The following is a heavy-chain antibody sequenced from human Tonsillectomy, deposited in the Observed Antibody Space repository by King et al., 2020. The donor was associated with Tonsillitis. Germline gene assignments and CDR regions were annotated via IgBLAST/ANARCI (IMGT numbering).Heavy chain of an antibody. D-gene: IGHD5-24*01. CDR3: ARVGGRDGYNFPDY. V-gene: IGHV4-34*01. CDR2: ISHSGST. Sequence: VQLQQWGAGLLKPSETLSLTCAVYGGSFSGYYWSWIRQPPGKGLEWIGEISHSGSTNYNPSLKSRVTISVDTPKNQFSLKLSSVTAADPAVYYCARVGGRDGYNFPDYWGQGTLVTVSS. J-gene: IGHJ4*02. CDR1: GGSFSGYY.